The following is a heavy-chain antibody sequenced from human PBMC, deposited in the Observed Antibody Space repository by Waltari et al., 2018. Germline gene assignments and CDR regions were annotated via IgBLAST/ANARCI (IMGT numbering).Heavy chain of an antibody. CDR1: GGSISSSGYY. D-gene: IGHD3-10*01. CDR2: IYNSGSA. V-gene: IGHV4-31*03. J-gene: IGHJ4*02. Sequence: QVQLQESGPGLVKSSQTLSLTCTVSGGSISSSGYYWNWLRQHPKKGLEWIGLIYNSGSASYNPSLKSRVTISGDTSKNQFSLKLNSVTADDTTMYYCARQNVGPGSAHLDHWGQGTLVTVSS. CDR3: ARQNVGPGSAHLDH.